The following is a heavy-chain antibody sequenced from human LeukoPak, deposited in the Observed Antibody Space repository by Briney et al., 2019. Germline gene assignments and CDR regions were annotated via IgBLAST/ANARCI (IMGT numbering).Heavy chain of an antibody. V-gene: IGHV4-59*08. CDR3: ARHPSGTTGTTGWFDP. Sequence: SETLSLTCTVSGDSISSYYWSWIRQPPGKGLEWIGDIYYSGSTNYNPSLKSRVTTSVDTSKNQFSLKLSSVTAADTAVYYCARHPSGTTGTTGWFDPWGQGTLVTVSS. J-gene: IGHJ5*02. D-gene: IGHD1-1*01. CDR2: IYYSGST. CDR1: GDSISSYY.